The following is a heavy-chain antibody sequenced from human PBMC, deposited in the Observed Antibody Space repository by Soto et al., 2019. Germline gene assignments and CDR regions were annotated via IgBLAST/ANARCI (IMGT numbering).Heavy chain of an antibody. Sequence: ASVKVSCKASGYTFTSYGISWVRQAPGQGLEWMGWISAYNGNTNYAQKLQGRVTMTTDTSTSTAYMELRSLRSDDTAVYYCAASFLEWFSPAKYYFDYWGQGTLVTVSS. CDR3: AASFLEWFSPAKYYFDY. CDR1: GYTFTSYG. J-gene: IGHJ4*02. D-gene: IGHD3-3*01. CDR2: ISAYNGNT. V-gene: IGHV1-18*01.